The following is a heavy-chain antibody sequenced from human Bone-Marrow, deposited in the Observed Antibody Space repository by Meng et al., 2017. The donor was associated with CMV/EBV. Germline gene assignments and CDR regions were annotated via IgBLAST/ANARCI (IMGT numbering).Heavy chain of an antibody. J-gene: IGHJ6*02. Sequence: GGSLRLSCAVSGFTFSDFTIHWVRQASGKGLEWVGRIRSRAASYATVYGASVRGRFTISRDDSKNTAYLQMNGLKTEDTAVYYCITSDRTLRVTDYGLDVWGQGTTVTVSS. CDR2: IRSRAASYAT. V-gene: IGHV3-73*01. CDR3: ITSDRTLRVTDYGLDV. D-gene: IGHD3-3*01. CDR1: GFTFSDFT.